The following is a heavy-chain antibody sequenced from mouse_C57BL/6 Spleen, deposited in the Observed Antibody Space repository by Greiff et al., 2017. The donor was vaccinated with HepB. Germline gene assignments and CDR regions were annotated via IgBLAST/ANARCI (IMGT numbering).Heavy chain of an antibody. D-gene: IGHD3-2*02. CDR2: ISDGGSYT. Sequence: DVKLVESGGGLVKPGGSLKLSCAASGFTFSSYAMSWVRQTPEKRLEWVATISDGGSYTYYPDNVKGRFTISRDNAKNNLYLQMSHLKSEDTAMYYCARDLDSSGQAWFAYWGQGTLVTVSA. CDR3: ARDLDSSGQAWFAY. CDR1: GFTFSSYA. J-gene: IGHJ3*01. V-gene: IGHV5-4*01.